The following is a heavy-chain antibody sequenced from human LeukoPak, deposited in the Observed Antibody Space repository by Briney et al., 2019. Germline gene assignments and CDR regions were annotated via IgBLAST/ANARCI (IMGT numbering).Heavy chain of an antibody. CDR1: GFTFSSYS. D-gene: IGHD3-10*01. CDR3: ARAEFISYYYGSGSYYNIGFDY. CDR2: ISSSSSTI. Sequence: GGSLRLSCAASGFTFSSYSMNWVRQAPGKGLEWVSYISSSSSTIYYADSVKGRFTISRDNAKNSLYLQMNSLRDEDTVVYYCARAEFISYYYGSGSYYNIGFDYWGQGTLVTVSS. J-gene: IGHJ4*02. V-gene: IGHV3-48*02.